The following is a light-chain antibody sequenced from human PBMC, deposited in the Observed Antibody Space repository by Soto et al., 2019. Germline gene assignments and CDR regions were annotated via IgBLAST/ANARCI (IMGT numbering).Light chain of an antibody. CDR1: QGISSW. J-gene: IGKJ3*01. CDR2: AAS. CDR3: QQANSLFRVT. Sequence: DIQMTQSPSSVSASVGDRVSITCRASQGISSWLAWNQQKPGKAPKLLIYAASSLQSGVPSRFSDSGSGTDFTLTISSLQPEEFATYYCQQANSLFRVTFGPGTKVDIK. V-gene: IGKV1-12*01.